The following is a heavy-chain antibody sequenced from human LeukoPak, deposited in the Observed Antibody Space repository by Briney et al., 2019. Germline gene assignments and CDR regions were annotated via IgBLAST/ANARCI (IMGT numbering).Heavy chain of an antibody. CDR2: ISYDGSNK. D-gene: IGHD5-18*01. CDR1: GSTFSSYN. Sequence: PGGSLRLSCVASGSTFSSYNMHRVRQAPGKGLEWVAVISYDGSNKYYADSVKGRSTISRDNSKNTLYLQVNSLRPEDTAVYYCGRDTVGYGGAFDIWGQGTMVTVSS. J-gene: IGHJ3*02. V-gene: IGHV3-30-3*01. CDR3: GRDTVGYGGAFDI.